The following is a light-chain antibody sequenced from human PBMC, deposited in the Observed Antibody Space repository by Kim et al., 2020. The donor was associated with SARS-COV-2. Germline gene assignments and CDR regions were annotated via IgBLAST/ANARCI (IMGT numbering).Light chain of an antibody. CDR3: QVWDRDTDHFV. CDR2: YDT. V-gene: IGLV3-21*04. CDR1: NVGSKS. J-gene: IGLJ1*01. Sequence: SYELTQPPSVSVAPGKTARITCGGYNVGSKSVHWYQQKPGQAPVLVIYYDTDRPSGIPERFSGSNSGDTATLTISRVEAGDEADYYCQVWDRDTDHFVFGPGTQLTVL.